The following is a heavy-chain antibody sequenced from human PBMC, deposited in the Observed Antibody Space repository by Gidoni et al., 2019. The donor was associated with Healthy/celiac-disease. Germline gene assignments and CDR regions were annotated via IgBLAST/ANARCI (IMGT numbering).Heavy chain of an antibody. CDR3: VKDRANWGSGEFDY. V-gene: IGHV3-64D*06. D-gene: IGHD7-27*01. J-gene: IGHJ4*02. CDR2: ISSNGGST. CDR1: GFPFSSYA. Sequence: EVQLVDSGGGLVHPGWSLRLSCSASGFPFSSYAMHWVRQAPGKGLEYGSAISSNGGSTCYADSVKGRFTISRDNSKNTLYLQMSSRRAEDTAVYYCVKDRANWGSGEFDYWGQGTLVTVSS.